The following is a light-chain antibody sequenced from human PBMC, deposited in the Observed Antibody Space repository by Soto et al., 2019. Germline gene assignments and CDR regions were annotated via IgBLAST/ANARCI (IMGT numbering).Light chain of an antibody. CDR3: QQYDSYWT. J-gene: IGKJ1*01. Sequence: DIQMTQSPSTLSASVGDRVSITCRASQSISSWLAWYQQKPGEAPKLLIYDASSLKSGVPSRFSGSGSGTVFTLTISNLQPDDFGTYYCQQYDSYWTFGQGTKVEIK. CDR1: QSISSW. CDR2: DAS. V-gene: IGKV1-5*01.